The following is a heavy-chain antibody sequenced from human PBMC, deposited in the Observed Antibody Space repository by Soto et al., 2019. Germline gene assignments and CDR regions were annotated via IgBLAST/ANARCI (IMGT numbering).Heavy chain of an antibody. CDR3: ERDDVVVNAIGGVKYYYGVDV. CDR1: GGSITSGGYH. CDR2: IYYSGST. Sequence: PSESLSLTCTVSGGSITSGGYHWSWVRQHPGKGLEWIGNIYYSGSTYYNPSLKRRVTISVDTSKNQFSLKLSSVTAADKELYYCERDDVVVNAIGGVKYYYGVDVWGQGTTVT. V-gene: IGHV4-31*03. D-gene: IGHD2-21*01. J-gene: IGHJ6*02.